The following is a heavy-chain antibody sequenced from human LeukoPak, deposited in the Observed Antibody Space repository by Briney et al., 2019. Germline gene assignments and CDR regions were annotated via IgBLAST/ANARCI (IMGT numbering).Heavy chain of an antibody. CDR2: ISYDGSNK. V-gene: IGHV3-30*18. Sequence: PERSLRLSCAASGFIFSSYGMHWVRQAPGKGLEWVAVISYDGSNKYYADSVKGRFTISRDNSKNTLYLQMNSLRAEDTAVYYCAKDTYYDFWSGLDYWGQGTLVTVSS. CDR1: GFIFSSYG. J-gene: IGHJ4*02. D-gene: IGHD3-3*01. CDR3: AKDTYYDFWSGLDY.